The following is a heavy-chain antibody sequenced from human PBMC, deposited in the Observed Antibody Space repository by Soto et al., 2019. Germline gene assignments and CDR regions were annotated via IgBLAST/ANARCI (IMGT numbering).Heavy chain of an antibody. CDR3: ARDRADTDILTGYYFGGPDCYYYGMDV. CDR2: ISAYNVNT. V-gene: IGHV1-18*04. Sequence: ASEKVSCKASGYTFTSYGIRWVRQAPGHGLEWMGWISAYNVNTNYAQKLQGRVTMTTDRSTSQDYMELKSLSSDYTTVYYCARDRADTDILTGYYFGGPDCYYYGMDVRGQGTTVTVSS. D-gene: IGHD3-9*01. J-gene: IGHJ6*02. CDR1: GYTFTSYG.